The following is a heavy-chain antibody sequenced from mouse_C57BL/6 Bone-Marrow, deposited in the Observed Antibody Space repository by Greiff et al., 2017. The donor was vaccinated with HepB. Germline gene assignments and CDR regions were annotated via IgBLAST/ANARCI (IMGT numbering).Heavy chain of an antibody. CDR1: GYTFTSYW. J-gene: IGHJ2*01. CDR3: AREEYAPYDFDY. V-gene: IGHV1-59*01. CDR2: IDPSDSYT. D-gene: IGHD5-2*01. Sequence: QVQLQQPGAELVRPGTSVKLSCKASGYTFTSYWMHWVKQRPGQGLEWIGVIDPSDSYTNYNQKFKGKATLTVDTSSSTAYMQLSSLTSEDSAVYYCAREEYAPYDFDYWGQGTTLTVSS.